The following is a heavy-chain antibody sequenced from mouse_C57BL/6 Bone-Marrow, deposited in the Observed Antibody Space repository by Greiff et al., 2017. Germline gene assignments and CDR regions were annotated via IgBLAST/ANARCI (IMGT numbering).Heavy chain of an antibody. J-gene: IGHJ3*01. CDR2: IDPSDSYT. CDR1: GYTFTSYW. CDR3: ARRGSYYSNYVFAY. V-gene: IGHV1-50*01. Sequence: QVQLQQPGAELVKPGASVKLSCKASGYTFTSYWMQWVKQRPGQGLEWIGEIDPSDSYTNYNQKFKGKATLTVDTSSSTAYRQLSSLTSADSAVYYCARRGSYYSNYVFAYWGQGTLVTVSA. D-gene: IGHD2-5*01.